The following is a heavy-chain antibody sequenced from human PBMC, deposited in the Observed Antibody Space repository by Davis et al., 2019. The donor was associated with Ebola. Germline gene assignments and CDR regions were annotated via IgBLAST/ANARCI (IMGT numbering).Heavy chain of an antibody. V-gene: IGHV3-7*01. CDR2: IKQDGSEK. Sequence: GGSLRLSCAASGFTFGSYWMSWVRQAPGKGLEWVANIKQDGSEKYYVDSVKGRFTISRDNAKNSLYLQMNSLRAEDTAVYYCARVPGYDFWSGYYTRRGYYYYYYGMDVWGQGTTVTVSS. CDR1: GFTFGSYW. D-gene: IGHD3-3*01. CDR3: ARVPGYDFWSGYYTRRGYYYYYYGMDV. J-gene: IGHJ6*02.